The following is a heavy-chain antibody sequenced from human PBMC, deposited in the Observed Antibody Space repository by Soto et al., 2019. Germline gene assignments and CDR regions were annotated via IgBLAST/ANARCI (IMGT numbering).Heavy chain of an antibody. J-gene: IGHJ6*02. Sequence: GESRKISCKGSGYSFTSYWISWVRQMPGKGLEWMGRIDPSDSYTNYSPSFQGHVTISADKSISTAYLQWSSLKASDTAMYYCASTLSYYYGMDVWGQGTTVTAP. V-gene: IGHV5-10-1*01. CDR3: ASTLSYYYGMDV. CDR2: IDPSDSYT. CDR1: GYSFTSYW.